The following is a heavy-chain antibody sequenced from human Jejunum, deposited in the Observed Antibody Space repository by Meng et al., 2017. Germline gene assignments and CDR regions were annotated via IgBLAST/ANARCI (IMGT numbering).Heavy chain of an antibody. D-gene: IGHD6-19*01. J-gene: IGHJ5*02. Sequence: GESLKISCVASGFTFSHYWMHWVRQTPGKGLVWVSRINGDGSSTTYADSVKGRFTISRDNAKNTLSLQMNNLRAEDTAVYYCARDFGLYGSGTYYPDTCFAPWGQGTLVTVSS. CDR1: GFTFSHYW. CDR2: INGDGSST. V-gene: IGHV3-74*01. CDR3: ARDFGLYGSGTYYPDTCFAP.